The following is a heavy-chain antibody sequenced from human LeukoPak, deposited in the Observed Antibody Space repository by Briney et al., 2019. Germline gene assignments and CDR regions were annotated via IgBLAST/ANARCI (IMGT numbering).Heavy chain of an antibody. CDR2: MNPKSGDT. D-gene: IGHD3-22*01. V-gene: IGHV1-8*01. CDR3: ARGAPRFYYDTSGYP. CDR1: GYIFINYD. Sequence: GASVKVSCKASGYIFINYDINWVRQATGQGLEWMGWMNPKSGDTGYAQKFQGRVTITRNTSISTAYMELSSLRSGDTAVYFCARGAPRFYYDTSGYPWSQGTLVTVSS. J-gene: IGHJ5*02.